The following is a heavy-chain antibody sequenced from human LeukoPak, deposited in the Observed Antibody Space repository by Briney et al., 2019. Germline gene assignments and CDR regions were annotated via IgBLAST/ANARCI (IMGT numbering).Heavy chain of an antibody. CDR3: ARDRGADGGYDYVGYFYYGMDV. J-gene: IGHJ6*02. CDR2: IYSGGRT. D-gene: IGHD5-12*01. CDR1: VFTVSTNY. Sequence: PGGSLRLSCAPPVFTVSTNYKSWVRHAPGKGLEWVSIIYSGGRTYYAGTVKGRFSISRDVYKHIVYLQMRSLRAEDSAVYYCARDRGADGGYDYVGYFYYGMDVWGQGTTVTVSS. V-gene: IGHV3-53*01.